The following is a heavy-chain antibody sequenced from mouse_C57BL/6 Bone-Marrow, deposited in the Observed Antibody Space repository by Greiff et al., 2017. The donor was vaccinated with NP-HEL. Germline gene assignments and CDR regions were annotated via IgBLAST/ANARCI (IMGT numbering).Heavy chain of an antibody. CDR2: IYPGDGDT. CDR3: ARTNLYYGSSY. V-gene: IGHV1-82*01. CDR1: GYAFSSSW. Sequence: QVQLQQSGPELVKPGASVKISCKASGYAFSSSWMNWVKQRPGKGLEWIGRIYPGDGDTNYNGKFKGKATLTADKSSSTAYMQLSSLTSEDSAVYFCARTNLYYGSSYWGQGTTLTVSS. J-gene: IGHJ2*01. D-gene: IGHD1-1*01.